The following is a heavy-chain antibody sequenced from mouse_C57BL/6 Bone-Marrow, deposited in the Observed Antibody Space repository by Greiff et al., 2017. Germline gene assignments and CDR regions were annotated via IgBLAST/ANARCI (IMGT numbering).Heavy chain of an antibody. J-gene: IGHJ3*01. CDR1: GFTFSSYG. V-gene: IGHV5-6*01. Sequence: EVQLQQSGGDLVKPGGSLKLSCAASGFTFSSYGMSWVRQTPDKRLEWVATISSGGSYTYYPDSVKGRFTISRDNAKNTLYLQMSSLKSEDTAMYYCANLRRAWFAYWGQGTLVTVSA. CDR2: ISSGGSYT. CDR3: ANLRRAWFAY. D-gene: IGHD2-12*01.